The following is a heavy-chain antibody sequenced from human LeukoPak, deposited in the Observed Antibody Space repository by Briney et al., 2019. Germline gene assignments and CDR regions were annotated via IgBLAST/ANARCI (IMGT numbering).Heavy chain of an antibody. J-gene: IGHJ4*02. CDR2: ISYDGSNK. Sequence: PGRSLRLSCAASGFTFNSYAMHWVRQAPGKGLEWVAVISYDGSNKYYADSVKGRFTISRDNSKNTLYLQMNSLRAEDTAVYYCARAPGDHDYWGQGTLVTVSS. D-gene: IGHD2-21*02. CDR1: GFTFNSYA. CDR3: ARAPGDHDY. V-gene: IGHV3-30-3*01.